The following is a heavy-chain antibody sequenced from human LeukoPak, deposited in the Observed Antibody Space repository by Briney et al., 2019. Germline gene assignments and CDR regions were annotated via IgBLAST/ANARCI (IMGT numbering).Heavy chain of an antibody. CDR3: ARARPGYSYGPTPMPNDY. V-gene: IGHV1-2*02. D-gene: IGHD5-18*01. CDR1: GYTLTGFY. Sequence: GASVKVSCKASGYTLTGFYIHWVRQAPGQGLEWMGWINPNSGDTHYAQKLQGRVTMTTDTSTSTAYMELRSLRSDDTAVYYCARARPGYSYGPTPMPNDYWGQGTLVTVSS. J-gene: IGHJ4*02. CDR2: INPNSGDT.